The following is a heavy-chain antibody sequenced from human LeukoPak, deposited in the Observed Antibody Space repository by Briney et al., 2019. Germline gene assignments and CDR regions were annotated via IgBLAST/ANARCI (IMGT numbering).Heavy chain of an antibody. Sequence: GESLKISCKGSGYIFSNYWIGWVRQMPGKGLEWMGIIYPADSDTKYSPSFQGQVTISADKSISTAYLQWSSLKASDTAMYYCARRADYGDYEGGGWFDPWGQGTLVTVSS. J-gene: IGHJ5*02. CDR3: ARRADYGDYEGGGWFDP. CDR2: IYPADSDT. V-gene: IGHV5-51*01. D-gene: IGHD4-17*01. CDR1: GYIFSNYW.